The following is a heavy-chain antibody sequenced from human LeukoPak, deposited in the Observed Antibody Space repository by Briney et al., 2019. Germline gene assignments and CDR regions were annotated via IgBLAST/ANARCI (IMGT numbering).Heavy chain of an antibody. J-gene: IGHJ5*02. CDR1: GGSISSGGYS. D-gene: IGHD3-3*01. V-gene: IGHV4-30-2*01. CDR2: IYHSGST. Sequence: PSQTLSLTCAVSGGSISSGGYSWSWIRQPPGKGLEWIGYIYHSGSTYYNPSLKSRVTIPVDRSKNQFSLKLSSVTAADTAVYYCARSTYYDFWSGYYGGWFDPWGQGTLVTVSS. CDR3: ARSTYYDFWSGYYGGWFDP.